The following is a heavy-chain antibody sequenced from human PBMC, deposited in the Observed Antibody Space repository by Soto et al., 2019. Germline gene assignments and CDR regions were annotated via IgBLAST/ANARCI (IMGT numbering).Heavy chain of an antibody. J-gene: IGHJ4*02. CDR3: ARSFGWYAIDQ. CDR1: SASITSEQR. Sequence: QMQLQESGPGLLKPSETLSLTCTVSSASITSEQRWTWVRQPPGKGLEWIGEIHHTGITNNNPSLMRRVTMSVDKSNNQCSLNLNSVTAADTAVYYCARSFGWYAIDQWGQGTLVTVSS. CDR2: IHHTGIT. V-gene: IGHV4-4*02. D-gene: IGHD6-19*01.